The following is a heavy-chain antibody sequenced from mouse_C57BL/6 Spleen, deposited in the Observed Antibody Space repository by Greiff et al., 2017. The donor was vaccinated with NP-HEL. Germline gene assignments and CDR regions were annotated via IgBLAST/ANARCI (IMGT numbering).Heavy chain of an antibody. J-gene: IGHJ4*01. CDR2: FYPGSGSI. CDR1: GYTFTEYT. D-gene: IGHD1-1*01. V-gene: IGHV1-62-2*01. Sequence: QVQLQQSGAELVKPGASVKLSCKASGYTFTEYTIHWVKQRSGQGLEWIGWFYPGSGSIKYNEKFKDKATLTADKSSSTVYMELSRLTSEDSAVYFCARHEEGYYYGSSRYAMDYWGQGTSVTVSS. CDR3: ARHEEGYYYGSSRYAMDY.